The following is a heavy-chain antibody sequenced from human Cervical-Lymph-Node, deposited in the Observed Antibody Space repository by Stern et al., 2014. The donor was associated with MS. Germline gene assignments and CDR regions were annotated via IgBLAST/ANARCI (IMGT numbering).Heavy chain of an antibody. V-gene: IGHV3-30*18. CDR2: TSYDGKNE. CDR1: GFTFSTYG. CDR3: AKDRGSGWSLDY. J-gene: IGHJ4*02. Sequence: VQLVESGGGVVQPGRSLRLSCAGSGFTFSTYGMHWVRQAPGKGLEWVAVTSYDGKNEDYVDSVKGLFTISRDNSKNTLYLQMNSLRAEDTAVYYCAKDRGSGWSLDYWGQGTLVTVS. D-gene: IGHD6-19*01.